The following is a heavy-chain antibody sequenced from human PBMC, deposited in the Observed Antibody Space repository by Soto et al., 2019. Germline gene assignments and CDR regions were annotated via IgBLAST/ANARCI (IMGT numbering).Heavy chain of an antibody. D-gene: IGHD2-15*01. CDR3: ATFIGGAYGMDV. V-gene: IGHV1-3*01. CDR1: GYTFTTYT. CDR2: INVANGNT. Sequence: QVQLVQSGAEVKKPGASVKVSCKASGYTFTTYTMHWVRQAPGQRLEWMGWINVANGNTKYSQKFKGRVTITRDTSASTAYMELSSLRSEDTAVYSCATFIGGAYGMDVWGQGTTVTVSS. J-gene: IGHJ6*02.